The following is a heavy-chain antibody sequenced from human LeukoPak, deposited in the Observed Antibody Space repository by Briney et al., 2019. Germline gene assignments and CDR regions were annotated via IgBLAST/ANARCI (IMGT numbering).Heavy chain of an antibody. CDR3: ARSGGSSSLGY. Sequence: GGSLRLSCAASGFTFSSYWMHWVRQAPGKGLVWVSHIDTDGSSTTYADSVKGRLTISRDNAKNTLYLQMNSLRAEDTAVYYCARSGGSSSLGYWGQGTLVTVSS. CDR1: GFTFSSYW. V-gene: IGHV3-74*01. D-gene: IGHD6-6*01. CDR2: IDTDGSST. J-gene: IGHJ4*02.